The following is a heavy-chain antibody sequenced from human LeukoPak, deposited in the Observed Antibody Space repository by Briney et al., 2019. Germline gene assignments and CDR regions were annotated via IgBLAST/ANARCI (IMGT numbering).Heavy chain of an antibody. Sequence: PSETLSLTCAGYGGSFSGYYWSWIRQPPGKGLEWIGEINHSGSTNYNPSLKSRVTISVDTSKNQFSLKLSSVTAADTAVYYCARFNYYDSSGADFDYWGQGTLVTVSS. V-gene: IGHV4-34*01. CDR2: INHSGST. CDR1: GGSFSGYY. D-gene: IGHD3-22*01. J-gene: IGHJ4*02. CDR3: ARFNYYDSSGADFDY.